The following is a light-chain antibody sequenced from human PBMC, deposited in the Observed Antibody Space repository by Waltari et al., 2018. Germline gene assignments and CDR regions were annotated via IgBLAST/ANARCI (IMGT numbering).Light chain of an antibody. CDR1: QTINGC. J-gene: IGKJ1*01. Sequence: DIQMTQSPSTLSASVGDRVTITCRASQTINGCLAWYQQKPGKAPELLIHDASTLESGVPPRFSGSGSGTEFTLTISSVQPEDVATYYCQQYLLFWTFGQGTRVEIK. V-gene: IGKV1-5*01. CDR3: QQYLLFWT. CDR2: DAS.